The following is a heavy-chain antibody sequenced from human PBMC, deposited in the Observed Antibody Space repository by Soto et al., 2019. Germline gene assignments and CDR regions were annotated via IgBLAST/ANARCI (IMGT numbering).Heavy chain of an antibody. J-gene: IGHJ6*04. V-gene: IGHV3-66*01. Sequence: EVQLVESGGDLVQPGGSLRLSCAASGFSVSSKYMSWVRQAPGKGLEWVSLIQSGGTTYYAGSVKGRFTISRDYSENTLFLQMNSLEVEGTAVDYCTRDDVHFNGDRYYGVPMDVWGKGTTVTVSA. CDR3: TRDDVHFNGDRYYGVPMDV. CDR2: IQSGGTT. D-gene: IGHD2-8*01. CDR1: GFSVSSKY.